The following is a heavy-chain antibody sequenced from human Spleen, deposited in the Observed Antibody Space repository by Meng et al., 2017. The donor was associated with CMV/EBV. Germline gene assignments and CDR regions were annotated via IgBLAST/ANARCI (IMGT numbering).Heavy chain of an antibody. CDR1: GFTFSTYW. D-gene: IGHD2-2*01. Sequence: GESLKISCAASGFTFSTYWMSWVRQAPGKGLEWVANIKQDGSEKYYVDSVKGRFTISRDNAKNSLYLQMNNLRAEDTAIYYCVRGGETYQLLCCTFDYWGQGMLVTVSS. V-gene: IGHV3-7*01. CDR3: VRGGETYQLLCCTFDY. J-gene: IGHJ4*02. CDR2: IKQDGSEK.